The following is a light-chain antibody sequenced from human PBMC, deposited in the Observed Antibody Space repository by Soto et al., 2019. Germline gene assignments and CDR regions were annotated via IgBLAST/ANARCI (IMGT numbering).Light chain of an antibody. CDR2: DVS. J-gene: IGLJ3*02. CDR1: SSDVGGYKY. Sequence: QSALTQPRSVSESPGQSVTISCSGTSSDVGGYKYVSWYQQHPGEAPKLMIYDVSKRPSGVPDRFSGSKSGSTASLTISALQAEDEADYYCCSYAGSSTWVFGGGTKLTVL. CDR3: CSYAGSSTWV. V-gene: IGLV2-11*01.